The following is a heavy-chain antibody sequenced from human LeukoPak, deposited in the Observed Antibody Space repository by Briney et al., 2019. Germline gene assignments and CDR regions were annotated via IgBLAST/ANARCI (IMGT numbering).Heavy chain of an antibody. V-gene: IGHV3-20*04. J-gene: IGHJ4*02. CDR2: INWNGGST. CDR1: GFTFDDYG. D-gene: IGHD5-12*01. CDR3: ARAPGGYDFYRAAEFDY. Sequence: GGSLRLSCAASGFTFDDYGMSWVRQAPGKGLEWVSGINWNGGSTGYADSVKGRFTISRDNAKNSLYLQMNSLRAEDTALYSCARAPGGYDFYRAAEFDYWGQGTLVTVSS.